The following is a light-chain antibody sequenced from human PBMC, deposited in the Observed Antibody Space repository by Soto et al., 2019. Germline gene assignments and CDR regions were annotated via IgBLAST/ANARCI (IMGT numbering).Light chain of an antibody. CDR1: QGISSY. Sequence: DIQMTQSPSTLSGSVGDRVTITCRASQGISSYLAWYQQKPGKAPKLLIYAASTLQSGVPSRFSGSGSGTDFTLTISCLQSEDFATYYCQQYYSYSITFGQGTRLEIK. CDR2: AAS. CDR3: QQYYSYSIT. V-gene: IGKV1-9*01. J-gene: IGKJ5*01.